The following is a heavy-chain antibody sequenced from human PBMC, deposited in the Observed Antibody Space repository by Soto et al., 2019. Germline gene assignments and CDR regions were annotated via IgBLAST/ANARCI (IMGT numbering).Heavy chain of an antibody. CDR2: IYSGGST. CDR3: ARAVAVAGTPFDY. D-gene: IGHD6-19*01. J-gene: IGHJ4*02. CDR1: GFTVSSNY. Sequence: EVQLVESGGGLIQPGGSLRLSCAASGFTVSSNYMSWVRQAPGKGLEWVSVIYSGGSTYYADSVKGRFTISRDNSKNTLYLQMNSLRAEDTAVYYCARAVAVAGTPFDYWGQGTLVTVSS. V-gene: IGHV3-53*01.